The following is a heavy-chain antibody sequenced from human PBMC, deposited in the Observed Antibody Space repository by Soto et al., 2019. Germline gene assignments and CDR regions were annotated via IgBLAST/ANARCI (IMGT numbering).Heavy chain of an antibody. CDR2: IIPIFGTA. CDR1: VGTFSSYA. J-gene: IGHJ4*02. Sequence: SVKVSCKASVGTFSSYAISWVRQAPGQGLEWMGGIIPIFGTANYAQKFQGRVTITADKSTSTAYMELSSLRSEDTAVYYCARVGAYYDYVWGSYRYEPYYFDYWGQGTLVTVSS. CDR3: ARVGAYYDYVWGSYRYEPYYFDY. D-gene: IGHD3-16*02. V-gene: IGHV1-69*06.